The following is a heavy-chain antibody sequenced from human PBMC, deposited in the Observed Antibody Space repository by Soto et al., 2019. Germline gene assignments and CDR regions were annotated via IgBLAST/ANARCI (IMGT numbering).Heavy chain of an antibody. D-gene: IGHD2-2*01. CDR1: GYTFSNYG. V-gene: IGHV1-18*01. CDR2: ISLYSDGT. CDR3: ARVVTGAEGWFGP. Sequence: VASVKVSCKTSGYTFSNYGITWVRQAPGQPLEWLGWISLYSDGTNYAQKFQGRVSMTTDTSTTTAYMELRSLRSDDTAVYYCARVVTGAEGWFGPWGQGXLVTVYS. J-gene: IGHJ5*02.